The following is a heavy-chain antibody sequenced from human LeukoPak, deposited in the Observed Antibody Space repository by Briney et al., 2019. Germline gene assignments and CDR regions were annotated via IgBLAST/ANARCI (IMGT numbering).Heavy chain of an antibody. CDR1: GFTFSTYS. D-gene: IGHD3-3*01. Sequence: GGSLRLSCAASGFTFSTYSMNWVRQAPGKGLEWVSSSSSSSSSKYYADSVKGRFTISRDNAKNSLDLQMNGLGAEVTAVYYCARGRTDYDFWSGYLFDYWGQGTLVTVSS. CDR3: ARGRTDYDFWSGYLFDY. CDR2: SSSSSSSK. V-gene: IGHV3-21*01. J-gene: IGHJ4*02.